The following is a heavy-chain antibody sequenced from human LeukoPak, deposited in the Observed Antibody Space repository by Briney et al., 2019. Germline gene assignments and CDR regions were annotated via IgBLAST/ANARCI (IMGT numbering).Heavy chain of an antibody. Sequence: PSETLSLTCTVSGGSVSSGSYYWSWIRQPPGKGLEWIGYIYYSGSTNYNPSLKSRVTISVDTSENQFSLKLSSVTAAGTAVYYCALQQGVSGYSYGTIDYWGQGTLVTVSS. V-gene: IGHV4-61*01. D-gene: IGHD5-18*01. CDR2: IYYSGST. CDR3: ALQQGVSGYSYGTIDY. J-gene: IGHJ4*02. CDR1: GGSVSSGSYY.